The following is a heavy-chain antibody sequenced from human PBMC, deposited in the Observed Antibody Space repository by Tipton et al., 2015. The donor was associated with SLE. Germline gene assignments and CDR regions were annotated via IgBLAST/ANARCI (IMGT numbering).Heavy chain of an antibody. J-gene: IGHJ1*01. V-gene: IGHV4-61*01. D-gene: IGHD6-13*01. CDR2: IYYSGST. CDR1: GGSVSSGSYY. Sequence: TLSLTCTVSGGSVSSGSYYWSWIRQPPGKGLEWIGYIYYSGSTNYNPSLKSRVTTSVDTSKNQFSLKLSSVTAADTAVYYCARESGYSSSWYGTGTARYFQHWGQGTLVTVSS. CDR3: ARESGYSSSWYGTGTARYFQH.